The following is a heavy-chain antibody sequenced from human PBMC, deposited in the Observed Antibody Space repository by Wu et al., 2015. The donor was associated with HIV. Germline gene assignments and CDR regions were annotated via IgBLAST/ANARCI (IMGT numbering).Heavy chain of an antibody. J-gene: IGHJ6*03. D-gene: IGHD4-17*01. CDR1: GGTFSSYA. Sequence: QVQLVQSGAEVKKPGSSVKVSCKASGGTFSSYAISWVRQAPGQGLEWMGGIIPIFGTANYAQKFQGRVTITADESTSTAYMELSSLRSEDTAVYYCAGRTTVTTLGYYYYYMDVWGKGTTVTVSS. CDR2: IIPIFGTA. CDR3: AGRTTVTTLGYYYYYMDV. V-gene: IGHV1-69*12.